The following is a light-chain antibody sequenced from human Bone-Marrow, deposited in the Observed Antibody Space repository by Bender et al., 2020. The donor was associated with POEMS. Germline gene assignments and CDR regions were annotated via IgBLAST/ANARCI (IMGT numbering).Light chain of an antibody. J-gene: IGLJ1*01. V-gene: IGLV2-14*03. CDR3: CSYTSSSFYV. CDR2: DAT. Sequence: QSALTQPASVSGSPRQSITISCTGTSSDVGAYNYVSWYQQHPGKAPKLLIYDATDRPSGVSHRFSGSKSDNTASLTISGLQAEDEADYYCCSYTSSSFYVFGTGTKVTVL. CDR1: SSDVGAYNY.